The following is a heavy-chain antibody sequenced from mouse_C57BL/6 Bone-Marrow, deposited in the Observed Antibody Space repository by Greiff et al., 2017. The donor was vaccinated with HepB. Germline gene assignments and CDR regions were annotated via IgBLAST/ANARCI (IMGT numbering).Heavy chain of an antibody. CDR3: ARFWTTALDY. J-gene: IGHJ2*01. Sequence: VQLQQSGPELVKPGASVKISCKASGYTFTDYYMNWVKQSHGKSLEWIGDINPNNGGTSYNQKFKGKATLTVAKSSSTAYMELRSLTSEDSAVYYCARFWTTALDYWGQGTTLTVSS. V-gene: IGHV1-26*01. CDR1: GYTFTDYY. CDR2: INPNNGGT. D-gene: IGHD1-2*01.